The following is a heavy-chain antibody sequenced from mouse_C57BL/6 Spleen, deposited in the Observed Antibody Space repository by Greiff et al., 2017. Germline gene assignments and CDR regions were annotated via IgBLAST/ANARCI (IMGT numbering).Heavy chain of an antibody. CDR1: GYTFTSYW. J-gene: IGHJ3*01. V-gene: IGHV1-69*01. Sequence: QVQLKQPGAELVMPGASVKLSCKASGYTFTSYWMHWVKQRPGQGLEWIGEIDPSDSYTNYNQKFKGKSTLTVDKSSSTAYMQLSSLTSEDSAVYYCATRFAWFAYWGQGTLVTVSA. CDR3: ATRFAWFAY. CDR2: IDPSDSYT.